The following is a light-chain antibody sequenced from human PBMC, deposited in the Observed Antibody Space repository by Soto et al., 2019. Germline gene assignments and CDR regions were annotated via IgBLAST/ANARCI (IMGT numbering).Light chain of an antibody. V-gene: IGKV1-39*01. J-gene: IGKJ1*01. CDR2: GAS. CDR1: QSISTF. Sequence: DIQMTQSPSSLSASVGDRVTITCRASQSISTFFNWYQQKPGKAPKLLIYGASSLQTGVPSRFSGSGSGTDFTLTSSSLQPEDFSTYYCQQSYTARWTFGQGTKVEIK. CDR3: QQSYTARWT.